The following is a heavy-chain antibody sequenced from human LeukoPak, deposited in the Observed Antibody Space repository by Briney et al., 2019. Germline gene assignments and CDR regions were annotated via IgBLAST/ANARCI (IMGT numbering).Heavy chain of an antibody. Sequence: SETLSLTCAVYGGSFSGYYWSWIRQPPGKGLEWMGEINHSGSTNYNPSLKSRVTISVDTSKNQFSLKLSSVTAADTAVYYCARGPAIAAAGRDYYYMDVWGKGTTVTVSS. V-gene: IGHV4-34*01. D-gene: IGHD6-13*01. J-gene: IGHJ6*03. CDR2: INHSGST. CDR3: ARGPAIAAAGRDYYYMDV. CDR1: GGSFSGYY.